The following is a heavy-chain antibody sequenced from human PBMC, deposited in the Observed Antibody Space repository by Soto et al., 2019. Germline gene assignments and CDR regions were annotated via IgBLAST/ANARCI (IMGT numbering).Heavy chain of an antibody. D-gene: IGHD2-15*01. CDR1: GFTFSSYA. J-gene: IGHJ6*03. CDR2: ISGSGGST. V-gene: IGHV3-23*01. Sequence: GGSLRLPCAASGFTFSSYAMSLVRQAPGKGLEWVSAISGSGGSTYYADSVKGRFTISRDNSKNTLYLQMNSLRAEDTAVYYCAKGQEGYCSGGSCYSGYYYYYMDVWGKGTTVTVSS. CDR3: AKGQEGYCSGGSCYSGYYYYYMDV.